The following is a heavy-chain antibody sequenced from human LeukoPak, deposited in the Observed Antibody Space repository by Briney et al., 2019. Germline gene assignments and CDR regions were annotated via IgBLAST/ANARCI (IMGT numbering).Heavy chain of an antibody. V-gene: IGHV4-4*09. D-gene: IGHD3-10*01. Sequence: SETLSLTCTVPGGSISSYYWSWIRQPPGKGLEWIGYIYTSGSTNYNPSLKSRVTISVDTSKNQFSLKLSSVTAADTAVYYCARRGDRSGSYYNYWGQGTLVTVSS. J-gene: IGHJ4*02. CDR2: IYTSGST. CDR1: GGSISSYY. CDR3: ARRGDRSGSYYNY.